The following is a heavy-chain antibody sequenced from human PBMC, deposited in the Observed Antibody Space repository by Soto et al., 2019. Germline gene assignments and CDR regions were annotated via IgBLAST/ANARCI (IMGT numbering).Heavy chain of an antibody. CDR1: GFTFSSYS. CDR2: ISSSSSYI. J-gene: IGHJ4*02. Sequence: PGGSLRLSCAASGFTFSSYSMNWVRQAPGKGLEWVSSISSSSSYIYYADSVKGRFTISRDNAKNSLYLQMNSLRAEDTAVYYCARDRGYYYDSSGYSYYFDYWGQGTLVTVSS. D-gene: IGHD3-22*01. V-gene: IGHV3-21*01. CDR3: ARDRGYYYDSSGYSYYFDY.